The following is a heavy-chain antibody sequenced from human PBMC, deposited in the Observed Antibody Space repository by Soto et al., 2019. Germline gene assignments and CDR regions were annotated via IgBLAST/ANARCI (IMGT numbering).Heavy chain of an antibody. CDR3: ARVVASTEAEAYNFQS. CDR1: GGTLSSYP. J-gene: IGHJ4*02. D-gene: IGHD2-2*01. Sequence: QVQLVQSGAEVRKPESSVKVSCRASGGTLSSYPISWVRQAPGQGLEWMGRIVPILRIANYAQKFQGRVTITADTSPNTAYMDLSSLTSADTADYYRARVVASTEAEAYNFQSWGQGTLVYVSP. CDR2: IVPILRIA. V-gene: IGHV1-69*02.